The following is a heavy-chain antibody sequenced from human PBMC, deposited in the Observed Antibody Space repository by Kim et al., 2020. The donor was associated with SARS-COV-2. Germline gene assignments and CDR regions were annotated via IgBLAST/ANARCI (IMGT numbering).Heavy chain of an antibody. D-gene: IGHD4-17*01. CDR1: GGSFSGYY. Sequence: SETLSLTCAVYGGSFSGYYWRWIRQPPGKGLEWIGEINHSGSTNYNPSLKSRVTISVDTSKNQFSLKLSSVTAADTAVYYCARGRGGTTVVTLGLGYYYYYGMDVWGQGTTVTVSS. V-gene: IGHV4-34*01. CDR3: ARGRGGTTVVTLGLGYYYYYGMDV. J-gene: IGHJ6*02. CDR2: INHSGST.